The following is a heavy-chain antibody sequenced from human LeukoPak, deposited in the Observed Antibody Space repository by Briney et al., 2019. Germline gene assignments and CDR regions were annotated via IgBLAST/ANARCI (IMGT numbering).Heavy chain of an antibody. CDR1: GYTFTSYY. CDR3: ARGDHSGYYYYYGTDV. V-gene: IGHV1-46*01. CDR2: INPSGGST. J-gene: IGHJ6*02. D-gene: IGHD6-19*01. Sequence: GASVKASCKASGYTFTSYYMHWVRQAPGQGLEWMGIINPSGGSTSYAQKFQGRVTMTRDTSTSTVYMELSSLRSEDTAVYYCARGDHSGYYYYYGTDVWGQGTTVTVSS.